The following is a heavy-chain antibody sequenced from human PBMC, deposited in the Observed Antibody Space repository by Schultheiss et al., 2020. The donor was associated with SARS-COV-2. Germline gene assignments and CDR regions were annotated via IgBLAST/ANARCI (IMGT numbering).Heavy chain of an antibody. Sequence: GGSLRLSCAASGFTFSNAWMSWVRQAPGKGLEWVGRIKSKTDGGTTDYAAPVKGRFTISRDDSKNTLYLQMNSLKTEDTAVYYCAKGAGWRNYYYYYGMDVWGQGTTVTVSS. CDR1: GFTFSNAW. CDR3: AKGAGWRNYYYYYGMDV. CDR2: IKSKTDGGTT. V-gene: IGHV3-15*01. J-gene: IGHJ6*02. D-gene: IGHD6-19*01.